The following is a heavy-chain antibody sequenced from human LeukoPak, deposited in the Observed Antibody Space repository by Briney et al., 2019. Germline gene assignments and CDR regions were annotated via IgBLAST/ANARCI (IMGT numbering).Heavy chain of an antibody. CDR1: GFTFSSYS. CDR3: ASTPQSYDFWSGYYLYGMDV. V-gene: IGHV3-21*01. CDR2: ISSSSSYI. D-gene: IGHD3-3*01. J-gene: IGHJ6*02. Sequence: GGSLRHSCAASGFTFSSYSMNWVRQAPGKGLEWVSSISSSSSYIYYADSAKGRFTISRDDAKNSLYLQMNSLRAEDTAVYYCASTPQSYDFWSGYYLYGMDVWGQGTTVTVSS.